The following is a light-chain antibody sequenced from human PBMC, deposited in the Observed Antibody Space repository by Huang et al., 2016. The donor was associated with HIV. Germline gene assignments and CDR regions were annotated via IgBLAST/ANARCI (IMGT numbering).Light chain of an antibody. CDR3: QQYYGYPQT. Sequence: AIRITQSPSSLSASTGDRVTITCRASQGISSYLAWYQQKPGKAPKLLIYATSTLQSGVPSRFSGSGSGTDFTLTISSLQSEDFAIYYCQQYYGYPQTFGQGTKVEIK. J-gene: IGKJ1*01. CDR1: QGISSY. V-gene: IGKV1-8*01. CDR2: ATS.